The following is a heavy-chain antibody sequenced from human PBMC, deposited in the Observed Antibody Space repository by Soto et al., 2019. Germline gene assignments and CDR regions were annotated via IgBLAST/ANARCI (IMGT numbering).Heavy chain of an antibody. CDR2: ISAYNGNT. CDR3: ARDQDTAMPYGMDV. J-gene: IGHJ6*02. CDR1: GYTFTSYG. Sequence: ASVKVSCKASGYTFTSYGISWVRQAPGQGLEWMGWISAYNGNTNYAQKLQGRVTMTTGTSTSTAYMELRSLRSDDTAVYYCARDQDTAMPYGMDVWGQGTTVTVSS. D-gene: IGHD5-18*01. V-gene: IGHV1-18*01.